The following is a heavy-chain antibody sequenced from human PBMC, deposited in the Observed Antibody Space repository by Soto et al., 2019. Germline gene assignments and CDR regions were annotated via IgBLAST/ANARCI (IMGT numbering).Heavy chain of an antibody. CDR2: IKNKDNRYTT. J-gene: IGHJ4*02. Sequence: VQLVESGGGLVQPGGSLRLSCAASGFIFSDHYMDWVRQAPGKGLEWVGRIKNKDNRYTTEYAASVKGRFTISRDDSKNSLYLQMNSLKTEDTAVYYCTRISLVGATGGRYFDYWGQGTLLTVSS. CDR1: GFIFSDHY. D-gene: IGHD1-26*01. CDR3: TRISLVGATGGRYFDY. V-gene: IGHV3-72*01.